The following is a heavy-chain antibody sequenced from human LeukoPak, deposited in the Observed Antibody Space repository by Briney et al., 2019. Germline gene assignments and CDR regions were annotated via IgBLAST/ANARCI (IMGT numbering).Heavy chain of an antibody. J-gene: IGHJ4*02. CDR2: IRSKAYGGTT. V-gene: IGHV3-49*04. Sequence: QPGRSLRLSCTASGFTFGDYAMSWVRQAPGKGLEWVGFIRSKAYGGTTEYAASVKGRFTISRDDSKSIAYLQMNSLKTEDTAVYYCTRVSLYYDFWSGLGASRFDYWGQGTLVTVSS. CDR1: GFTFGDYA. CDR3: TRVSLYYDFWSGLGASRFDY. D-gene: IGHD3-3*01.